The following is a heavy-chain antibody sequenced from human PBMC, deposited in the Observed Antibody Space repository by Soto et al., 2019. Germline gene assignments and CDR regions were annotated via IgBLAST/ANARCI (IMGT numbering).Heavy chain of an antibody. D-gene: IGHD3-9*01. V-gene: IGHV4-59*08. CDR3: ARLGYFDWLSHPYVMDV. CDR1: GGSISSYY. CDR2: IYYSGST. J-gene: IGHJ6*02. Sequence: PSETLSLTCTVSGGSISSYYWSWIRQPPGKGLEWIGYIYYSGSTNYNPSLKSRVTISVDTSKNQFSLKLSSVTAADTAVYYCARLGYFDWLSHPYVMDVCGQGTTVTGSS.